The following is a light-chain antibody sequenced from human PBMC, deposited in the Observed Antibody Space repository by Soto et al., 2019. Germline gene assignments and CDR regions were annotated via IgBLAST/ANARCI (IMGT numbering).Light chain of an antibody. CDR1: SSDVGGYNY. CDR3: SSYTSRSTLV. J-gene: IGLJ2*01. V-gene: IGLV2-14*01. CDR2: EVS. Sequence: QSALTQPASVSGSPGQSITISCTGTSSDVGGYNYVSWYQQHPGKAPKLMIYEVSNRPSGVSNRFSGSNSGNTASLTISGLQAEDEADYYCSSYTSRSTLVFGGGTKLTVL.